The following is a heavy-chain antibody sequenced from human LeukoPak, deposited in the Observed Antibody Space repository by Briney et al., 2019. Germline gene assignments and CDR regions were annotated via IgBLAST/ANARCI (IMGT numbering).Heavy chain of an antibody. CDR2: IYYSGST. CDR1: GGSISSSSYY. V-gene: IGHV4-39*01. D-gene: IGHD3-22*01. Sequence: PSETLSLTCTVSGGSISSSSYYWGWIRQAPGKGLEWIGSIYYSGSTYYNPSLKSRVTISVDTSKNQFSLKLSSVTAADTAVYYCARTNYYDSSGYYYLDYWGQGTLVTVSS. J-gene: IGHJ4*02. CDR3: ARTNYYDSSGYYYLDY.